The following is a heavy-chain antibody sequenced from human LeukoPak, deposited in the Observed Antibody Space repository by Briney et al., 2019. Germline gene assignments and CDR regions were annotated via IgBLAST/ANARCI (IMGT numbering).Heavy chain of an antibody. D-gene: IGHD3-10*01. CDR2: INYSGST. V-gene: IGHV4-39*02. CDR1: GGSIYGSSYY. Sequence: SETLSLTCTVSGGSIYGSSYYWGWIRQPPGEGLEWIASINYSGSTYYNPSLKSRVAISVDTSKNQFSLKLTSVTAADTAVYYCARDDYGSGTYWGQGTLVTVSS. CDR3: ARDDYGSGTY. J-gene: IGHJ4*02.